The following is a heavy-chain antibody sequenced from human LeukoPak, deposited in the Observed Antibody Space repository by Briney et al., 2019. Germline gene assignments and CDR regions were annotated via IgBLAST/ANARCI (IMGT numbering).Heavy chain of an antibody. D-gene: IGHD5-18*01. Sequence: ASVKVPCKASGYTFTGYYMHWVRQAPGQGLEWMGWINPNSGGTNYAQKFQGRVTMTRDTSISTAYMELSRLRSDDTAVYYCARDAISRSDNVDTAMVAGDYWGQGTLVTVSS. CDR2: INPNSGGT. V-gene: IGHV1-2*02. CDR1: GYTFTGYY. J-gene: IGHJ4*02. CDR3: ARDAISRSDNVDTAMVAGDY.